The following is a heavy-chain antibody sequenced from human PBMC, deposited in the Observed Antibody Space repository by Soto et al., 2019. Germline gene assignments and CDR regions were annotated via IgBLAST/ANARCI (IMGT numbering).Heavy chain of an antibody. J-gene: IGHJ3*02. D-gene: IGHD6-19*01. Sequence: GGSLRLSCAASGFTVSNYWMHWVRHVPAKGLVWVSRINSDGSSTTYADSEKCRFTMARDSAKNTLYLQMNSQRAVHTSFYFRARDAGSVLYGNAFDIWGQGTMVTVSS. CDR3: ARDAGSVLYGNAFDI. CDR2: INSDGSST. V-gene: IGHV3-74*01. CDR1: GFTVSNYW.